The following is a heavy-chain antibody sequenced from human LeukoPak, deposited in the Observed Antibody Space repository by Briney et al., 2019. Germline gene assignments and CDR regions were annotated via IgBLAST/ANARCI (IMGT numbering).Heavy chain of an antibody. CDR1: GGSISSYY. Sequence: SETLSLTCTVSGGSISSYYWSWIRQPPGKGLEWIGYIYYSGSTNYNPSLKSRVTISVDTSKNQFSLKLSSVTAADTAVYYCARTPHYYDILTGYRATWFDPWGQGTLVTVSS. J-gene: IGHJ5*02. D-gene: IGHD3-9*01. CDR3: ARTPHYYDILTGYRATWFDP. V-gene: IGHV4-59*01. CDR2: IYYSGST.